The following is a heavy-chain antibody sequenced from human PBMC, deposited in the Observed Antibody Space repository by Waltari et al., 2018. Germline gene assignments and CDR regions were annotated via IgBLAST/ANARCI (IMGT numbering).Heavy chain of an antibody. V-gene: IGHV3-74*01. J-gene: IGHJ5*02. Sequence: VQLVESGGDLVQHGGSLRLCCAASGFTCCTIRVHWVRQVPGKGLVWVSRIKSDGSATSYADSVKGRFTISRDNAKNAVYLQMNSLRDEDTAVYHCASDVHSGRYGWFDPWGQGTLVTVSS. CDR2: IKSDGSAT. CDR1: GFTCCTIR. D-gene: IGHD1-26*01. CDR3: ASDVHSGRYGWFDP.